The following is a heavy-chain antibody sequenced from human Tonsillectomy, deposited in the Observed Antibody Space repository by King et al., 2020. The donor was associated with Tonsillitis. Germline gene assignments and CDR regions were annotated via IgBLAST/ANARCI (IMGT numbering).Heavy chain of an antibody. CDR2: IIPIFGTT. V-gene: IGHV1-69*12. CDR3: ARVNSGHFYGSGGYYTPLSLSDGMDV. CDR1: GGSFSNYA. Sequence: QLVQSGAEVKKPGSSVKVSCKASGGSFSNYAINWVRQAPGQGLEWMGGIIPIFGTTNYAQKFQGRVTITADESTSTAYMELTSLRSEDTAVYYCARVNSGHFYGSGGYYTPLSLSDGMDVWGQGTTVTVSS. D-gene: IGHD3-10*01. J-gene: IGHJ6*02.